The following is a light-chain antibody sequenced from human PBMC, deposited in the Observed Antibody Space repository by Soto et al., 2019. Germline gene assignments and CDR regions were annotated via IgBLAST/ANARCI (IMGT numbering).Light chain of an antibody. CDR3: QQYYRSWT. Sequence: DIQMTQSPSTLPASVGDRVTISCRASQSVEVWLAWYQQRPGKAPKLLISDTSILESGVPSRFSGSVSGTEFTLTISTLQPDDFATYFCQQYYRSWTFGQGNKVEIK. J-gene: IGKJ1*01. CDR2: DTS. V-gene: IGKV1-5*01. CDR1: QSVEVW.